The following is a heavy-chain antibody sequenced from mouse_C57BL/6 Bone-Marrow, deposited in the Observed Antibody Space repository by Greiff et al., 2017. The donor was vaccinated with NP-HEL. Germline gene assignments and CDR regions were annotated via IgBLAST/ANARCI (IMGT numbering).Heavy chain of an antibody. CDR3: ARQGLRLRFYYAMDY. CDR1: GYTFTDYN. Sequence: VHVKQSGPELVKPGASVKIPCKASGYTFTDYNMDWVKQSHGKSLEWIGDINPNNGGTNYNQKFKGKATLTVDKSSSTAYMELRSLTSEDTAVYYCARQGLRLRFYYAMDYWGKGTSVAVST. V-gene: IGHV1-18*01. J-gene: IGHJ4*01. D-gene: IGHD3-2*02. CDR2: INPNNGGT.